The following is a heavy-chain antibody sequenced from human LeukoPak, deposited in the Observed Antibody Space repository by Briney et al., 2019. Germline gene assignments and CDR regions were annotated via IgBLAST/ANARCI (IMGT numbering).Heavy chain of an antibody. Sequence: GGSLRLFCGACGLSFSMFWMTWVRQAPGRGLEWVANIKQDGSEQYYVDSVKGRFTISRDNAKSSLYLQMNRLRVEDAAVYYCARLADYDYVWGSDFWGQGTLVTVSS. CDR2: IKQDGSEQ. V-gene: IGHV3-7*01. CDR3: ARLADYDYVWGSDF. D-gene: IGHD3-16*01. CDR1: GLSFSMFW. J-gene: IGHJ4*02.